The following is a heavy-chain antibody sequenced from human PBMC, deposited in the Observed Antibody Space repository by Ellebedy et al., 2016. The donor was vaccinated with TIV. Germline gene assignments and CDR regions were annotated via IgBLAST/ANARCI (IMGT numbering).Heavy chain of an antibody. CDR1: GVSISSGGYY. Sequence: SETLSLTCTVSGVSISSGGYYWSWIRQHPGKGLEWIGYIDYSGSTYYNPSLKSRVTISVDTSKNQFSLKVNSVTAADTAVYYCARDTENDYDDPHWYFDLWGRGTLVTVSS. D-gene: IGHD4-17*01. CDR3: ARDTENDYDDPHWYFDL. V-gene: IGHV4-31*03. CDR2: IDYSGST. J-gene: IGHJ2*01.